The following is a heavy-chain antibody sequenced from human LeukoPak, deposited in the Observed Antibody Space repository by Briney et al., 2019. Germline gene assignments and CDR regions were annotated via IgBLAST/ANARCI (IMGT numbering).Heavy chain of an antibody. CDR1: GFTFSTYG. J-gene: IGHJ4*02. D-gene: IGHD1-7*01. CDR2: IIYDGSNK. V-gene: IGHV3-30*18. CDR3: AKDREGTIADYFDY. Sequence: PGGSLRLSCAASGFTFSTYGMHWVRQAPGKGLEWVAVIIYDGSNKYYADSVKGRFTISRDNSKNTLYLQMDSLRAEDTAVYYCAKDREGTIADYFDYWGQGTLVAVSS.